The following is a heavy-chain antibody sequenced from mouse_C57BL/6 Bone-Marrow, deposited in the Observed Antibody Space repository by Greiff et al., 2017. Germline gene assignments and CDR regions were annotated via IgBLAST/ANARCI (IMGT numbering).Heavy chain of an antibody. J-gene: IGHJ2*01. CDR3: AREGDYYGSSLDY. Sequence: QVQLQQSGSELRSPGSSVKLSCKDFDSEVFPIAYMSWVRQKPGHGFEWIGGILPSIGRTIYGEKFEDKATLDADTLSNTAYLELNSLTSEDSAIYYCAREGDYYGSSLDYWGQGTTLTVSS. CDR1: DSEVFPIAY. D-gene: IGHD1-1*01. V-gene: IGHV15-2*01. CDR2: ILPSIGRT.